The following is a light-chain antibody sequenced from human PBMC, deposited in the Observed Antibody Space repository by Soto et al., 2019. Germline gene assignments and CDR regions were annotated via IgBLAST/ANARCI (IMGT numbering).Light chain of an antibody. CDR2: EVS. CDR3: SSYTSSSTLYV. CDR1: SSDIGGYNY. V-gene: IGLV2-14*01. Sequence: QSALTQPASVSGSPGQSITISCAGTSSDIGGYNYVSWYQQHPGKAPKVMIYEVSNRPSGVSNRFSGSKSGNTASLTISGLQAVDEADYYCSSYTSSSTLYVFGSGTKLTVL. J-gene: IGLJ1*01.